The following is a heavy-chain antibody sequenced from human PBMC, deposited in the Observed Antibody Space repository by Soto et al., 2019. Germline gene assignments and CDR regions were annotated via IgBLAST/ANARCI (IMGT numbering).Heavy chain of an antibody. D-gene: IGHD3-3*01. CDR1: GGSFSGYY. J-gene: IGHJ5*02. V-gene: IGHV4-34*01. CDR2: INHSGST. CDR3: ARGITIFGVVHRTNWFDP. Sequence: PSETLSLTCAVYGGSFSGYYWSWIRQPPGKGLEWIGEINHSGSTNYNPSLKSRVTISVDTSKNQFSLKLSSVTAADTAAYYCARGITIFGVVHRTNWFDPWGQGTLVTVSS.